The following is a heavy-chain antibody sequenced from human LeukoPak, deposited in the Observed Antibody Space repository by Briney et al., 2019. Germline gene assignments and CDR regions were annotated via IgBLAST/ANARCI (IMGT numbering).Heavy chain of an antibody. D-gene: IGHD2-15*01. CDR3: ARSDCSGGSCYSFYYYGMDV. CDR1: GGSISSGGYY. J-gene: IGHJ6*02. V-gene: IGHV4-31*03. Sequence: SETLSLTCTVSGGSISSGGYYWSWIRQHPGKGLEWIGYIYYSGSTYYNPSLKSRVTISVDTSKNQFSLKLSPVTAADTAVYYCARSDCSGGSCYSFYYYGMDVWGQGTTVTVSS. CDR2: IYYSGST.